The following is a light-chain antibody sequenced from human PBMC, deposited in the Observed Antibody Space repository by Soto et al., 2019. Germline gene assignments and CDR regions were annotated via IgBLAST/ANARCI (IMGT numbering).Light chain of an antibody. CDR2: AAS. CDR3: HQSYSTLLT. Sequence: DIQMTQSPSSLSASVGDRVTITCRASQSISSYLNWYQQKPGKAPKLLIYAASSLQSGVPSRFSGSGSGTDFTLTISSLQPEDFATYYCHQSYSTLLTFGGGNKVEIK. J-gene: IGKJ4*01. V-gene: IGKV1-39*01. CDR1: QSISSY.